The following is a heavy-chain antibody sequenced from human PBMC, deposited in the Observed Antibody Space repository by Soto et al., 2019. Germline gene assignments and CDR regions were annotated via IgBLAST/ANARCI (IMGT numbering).Heavy chain of an antibody. CDR1: GGSISSGGYY. Sequence: QVQLQESGPGLVKPSQTLSLTCTVSGGSISSGGYYWSWIRQHPGKGLEWIGYIYYSGSTYYNPSLKSRVTISVDTSTNQFSLKLSSVTAADTAVYYCAAPSAITTTVTSIDYWGQGTLVTVSS. J-gene: IGHJ4*02. CDR2: IYYSGST. CDR3: AAPSAITTTVTSIDY. D-gene: IGHD4-17*01. V-gene: IGHV4-31*03.